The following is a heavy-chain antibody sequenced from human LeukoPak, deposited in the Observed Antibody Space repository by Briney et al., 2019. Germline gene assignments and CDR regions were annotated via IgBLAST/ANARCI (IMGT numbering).Heavy chain of an antibody. D-gene: IGHD3-9*01. CDR3: AKGANRLRYFDWSYGAEYQH. CDR1: GFTFSSYG. CDR2: ISYDGSNK. Sequence: GGSLRLSCAASGFTFSSYGMHWVRQAPGKGLEWVAVISYDGSNKYYADSVKGRFTISRDNSKNTLYLQMNSLRAEDTAVYYCAKGANRLRYFDWSYGAEYQHWGQGTLVTVSS. J-gene: IGHJ1*01. V-gene: IGHV3-30*18.